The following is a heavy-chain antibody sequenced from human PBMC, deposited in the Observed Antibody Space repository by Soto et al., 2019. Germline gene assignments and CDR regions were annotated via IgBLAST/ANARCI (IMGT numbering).Heavy chain of an antibody. CDR1: GFIFSDFG. CDR2: ISYDGNNK. D-gene: IGHD5-18*01. CDR3: VKGDLDTAVVNSPDAFDF. V-gene: IGHV3-30*18. Sequence: GRSLRLSGEASGFIFSDFGMHGVRQAPGKGLEWVAVISYDGNNKYYAQSVKGRFTISRDNSKNTLFLNMDSLRPEDTAVYHCVKGDLDTAVVNSPDAFDFWGPGTMVTVSS. J-gene: IGHJ3*01.